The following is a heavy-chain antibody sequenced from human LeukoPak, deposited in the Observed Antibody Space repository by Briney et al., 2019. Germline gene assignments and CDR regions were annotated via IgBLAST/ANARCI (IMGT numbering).Heavy chain of an antibody. CDR1: GFTFSSYW. CDR3: AKAGIFEGLGYCSR. D-gene: IGHD2-2*01. V-gene: IGHV3-7*01. J-gene: IGHJ4*02. Sequence: GGSLRLSCAASGFTFSSYWMSWVRQAPGKGLEWVANIKQDGSEKYYVDSVKGRFTISRDNAKNSLYLQMNSLRAEDTAVYYCAKAGIFEGLGYCSRWGQGTLVTVSS. CDR2: IKQDGSEK.